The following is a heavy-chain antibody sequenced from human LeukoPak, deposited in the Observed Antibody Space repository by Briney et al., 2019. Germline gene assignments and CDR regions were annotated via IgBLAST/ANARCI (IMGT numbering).Heavy chain of an antibody. CDR1: GGSISTYY. V-gene: IGHV4-59*01. Sequence: SETLSLTCTVSGGSISTYYWSWIRQPPGRGLEWVGYIYHSGITKYNPSLKSRVTISVDTSKNQFSLKLSSVTAADTAVYYCARGIYGSGSYYGDFDYWGQGTLVTVSS. CDR3: ARGIYGSGSYYGDFDY. J-gene: IGHJ4*02. D-gene: IGHD3-10*01. CDR2: IYHSGIT.